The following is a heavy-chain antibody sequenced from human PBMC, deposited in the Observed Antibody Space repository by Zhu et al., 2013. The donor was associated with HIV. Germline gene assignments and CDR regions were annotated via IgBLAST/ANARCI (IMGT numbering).Heavy chain of an antibody. V-gene: IGHV1-46*01. D-gene: IGHD2-2*01. J-gene: IGHJ6*02. Sequence: QVQLVQSGAEVKKPGASVKISCKASGYTFISYYMQWVRQAPGQGLEWMGIINPSGGSTSYAQKFQGRVTMTRDTSTSTVYMELSSLRSEDTAVYYCASSQIVVVPEDYYYGMDVWGQGTTVTVSS. CDR3: ASSQIVVVPEDYYYGMDV. CDR1: GYTFISYY. CDR2: INPSGGST.